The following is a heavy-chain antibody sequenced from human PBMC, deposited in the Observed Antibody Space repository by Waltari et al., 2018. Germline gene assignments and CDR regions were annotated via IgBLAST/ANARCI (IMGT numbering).Heavy chain of an antibody. Sequence: QVQLQESGPGLVKPSETLSLTCTVSGGSISSHYWSWIRKPPGKGLEWIGYIYYSGSTNYNPSLKSRVTISVDTSKNQFSLKLSSVTAADTAVYYCARERMITFGGVIVSYFDYWGQGTLVTVSS. CDR2: IYYSGST. CDR3: ARERMITFGGVIVSYFDY. J-gene: IGHJ4*02. V-gene: IGHV4-59*11. D-gene: IGHD3-16*02. CDR1: GGSISSHY.